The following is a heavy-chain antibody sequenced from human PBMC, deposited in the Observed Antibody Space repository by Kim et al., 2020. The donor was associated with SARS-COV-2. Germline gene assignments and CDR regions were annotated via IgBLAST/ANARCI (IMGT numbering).Heavy chain of an antibody. Sequence: KGRFTISRDNAKNSLYLQMNSLRAEDTALYYCAKDMGLLWFGEPTGGMDVWGQGTTVTVSS. V-gene: IGHV3-9*01. J-gene: IGHJ6*02. CDR3: AKDMGLLWFGEPTGGMDV. D-gene: IGHD3-10*01.